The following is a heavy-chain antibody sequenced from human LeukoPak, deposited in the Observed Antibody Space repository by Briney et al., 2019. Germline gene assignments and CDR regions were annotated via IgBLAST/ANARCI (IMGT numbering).Heavy chain of an antibody. CDR2: IYPGESDT. CDR3: AREKDYYDSSGYYYVSPFDY. CDR1: GYSFTSYW. J-gene: IGHJ4*02. V-gene: IGHV5-51*01. D-gene: IGHD3-22*01. Sequence: GESLKISCKGSGYSFTSYWIGWVRQMPGKGLEWMGIIYPGESDTRYSPSFQGKVTISADKSISTAYLQWSRLKASDTAMYYCAREKDYYDSSGYYYVSPFDYWGQGTLVTVSS.